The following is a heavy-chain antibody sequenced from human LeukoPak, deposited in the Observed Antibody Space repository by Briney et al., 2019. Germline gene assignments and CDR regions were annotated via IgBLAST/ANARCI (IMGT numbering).Heavy chain of an antibody. J-gene: IGHJ4*02. CDR2: IYYSGST. CDR3: ARVSLRMVRGVVDY. Sequence: SETLSLTCTVSGGSISSYYWSWIRQPPGKGLEWIGYIYYSGSTNYNPSLKSRVTISVDTSKNQFSLKLSSVTAADTAVYYCARVSLRMVRGVVDYWGQGTLVTVSS. CDR1: GGSISSYY. D-gene: IGHD3-10*01. V-gene: IGHV4-59*12.